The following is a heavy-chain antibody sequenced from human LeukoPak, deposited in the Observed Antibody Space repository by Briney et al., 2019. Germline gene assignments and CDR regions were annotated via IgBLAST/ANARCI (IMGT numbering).Heavy chain of an antibody. Sequence: SVTLSLTCTVSGCSISSGSYYWSWIRQPAGKGLEWIGRIYTSGSTNYNPSLKSPVTISVDTSKNQFSMKLTSVPAADTTASYCARERLYGGNSRFDYWGQGTLVTVSS. D-gene: IGHD4-23*01. CDR2: IYTSGST. CDR3: ARERLYGGNSRFDY. CDR1: GCSISSGSYY. V-gene: IGHV4-61*02. J-gene: IGHJ4*02.